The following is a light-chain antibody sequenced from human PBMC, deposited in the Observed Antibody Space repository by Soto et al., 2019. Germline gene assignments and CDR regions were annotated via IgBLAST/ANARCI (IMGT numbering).Light chain of an antibody. CDR3: QRAASFSIT. J-gene: IGKJ5*01. V-gene: IGKV1-12*01. Sequence: DIQMAQSPSSLSASVGYRLTITCRASQGVSTWLAWYQQKPGKAPNLLIYTASSLQSGVPSRFSGSGSGTDFTLTINGLQPEDFATYYCQRAASFSITFGQGTRLEI. CDR2: TAS. CDR1: QGVSTW.